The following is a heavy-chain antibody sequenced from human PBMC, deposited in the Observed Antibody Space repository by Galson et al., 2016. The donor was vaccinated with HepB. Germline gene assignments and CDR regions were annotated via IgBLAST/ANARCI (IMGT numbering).Heavy chain of an antibody. V-gene: IGHV3-30-3*01. Sequence: SLRLSCAASGFIVSSKYMSWVRQAPGKGLEWVAGVSFDANKRLYADSVKGRFTIFRDNSNNIMFLQMNSLRTEDTAIYYCVREGHHCSGGICYTSLGDYWGQGTLLTVSS. CDR3: VREGHHCSGGICYTSLGDY. J-gene: IGHJ4*02. D-gene: IGHD2-15*01. CDR1: GFIVSSKY. CDR2: VSFDANKR.